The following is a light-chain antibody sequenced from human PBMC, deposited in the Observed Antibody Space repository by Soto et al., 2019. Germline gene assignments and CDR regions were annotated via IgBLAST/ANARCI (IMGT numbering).Light chain of an antibody. Sequence: VLTQSPGTLSLSPGERATLSCGASQSVHSSYIAWSQQKPGQAPRLLVYGPSYRAAGIPDRFSGGGSGTEFTLTISRLEPEDCAVYYCRYYGATALTFGGGTKVEI. CDR2: GPS. CDR3: RYYGATALT. CDR1: QSVHSSY. J-gene: IGKJ4*01. V-gene: IGKV3-20*01.